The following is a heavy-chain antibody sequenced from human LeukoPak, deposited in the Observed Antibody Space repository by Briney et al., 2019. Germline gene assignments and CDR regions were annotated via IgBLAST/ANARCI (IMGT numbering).Heavy chain of an antibody. D-gene: IGHD3-10*01. CDR1: GFTFSSYW. CDR3: ARDASSRRGFDY. Sequence: GGSLRLSCAASGFTFSSYWMSWVRQAPGKGLEWVANIKEDGSEKYYVDSVKGRFTISRDNAKNSLYLQLNSLRVDDTAVYYCARDASSRRGFDYWGQGTLVTVSS. J-gene: IGHJ4*02. CDR2: IKEDGSEK. V-gene: IGHV3-7*01.